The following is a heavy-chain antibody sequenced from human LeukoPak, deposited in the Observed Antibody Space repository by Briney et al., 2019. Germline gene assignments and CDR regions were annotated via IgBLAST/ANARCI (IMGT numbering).Heavy chain of an antibody. D-gene: IGHD3-22*01. V-gene: IGHV3-21*01. CDR2: ISSGSSFM. CDR1: GFTFSRYS. J-gene: IGHJ5*02. CDR3: ARDYYDSSGSSWFDP. Sequence: GGSLRLSCVASGFTFSRYSMNWVRQAPGKGLEWVSSISSGSSFMYYADSVKGRFTSARDNAKNSLYLQMNSLRAKDTALYYCARDYYDSSGSSWFDPWGQGTLVTVSS.